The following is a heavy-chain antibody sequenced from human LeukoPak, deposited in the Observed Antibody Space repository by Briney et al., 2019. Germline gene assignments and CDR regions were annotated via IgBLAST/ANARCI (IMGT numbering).Heavy chain of an antibody. Sequence: SVKVSCKASGYTFTSYGISWVRQAPGQGLEWMGGIIPIFGTANYAQKFQGRVTITADESTSTAYMELSSLRSEDTAVYYCASLPYSYSSSSEIGDYWGQGTLVTVSS. CDR3: ASLPYSYSSSSEIGDY. CDR2: IIPIFGTA. V-gene: IGHV1-69*13. D-gene: IGHD6-6*01. J-gene: IGHJ4*02. CDR1: GYTFTSYG.